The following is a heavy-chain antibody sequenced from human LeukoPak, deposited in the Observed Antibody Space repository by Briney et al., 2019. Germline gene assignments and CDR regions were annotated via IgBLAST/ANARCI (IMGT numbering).Heavy chain of an antibody. Sequence: GGSLRLSCTASGFSFSGHWMHWARQLPGKGLVWVSRISPTGSTTSYADSVKGRFTVSRDNAKNTLYLQVNNLRAEDTAVYYCARGPNSNWSGLDYWGQGTLLAVSS. D-gene: IGHD6-6*01. CDR1: GFSFSGHW. V-gene: IGHV3-74*01. CDR2: ISPTGSTT. CDR3: ARGPNSNWSGLDY. J-gene: IGHJ4*02.